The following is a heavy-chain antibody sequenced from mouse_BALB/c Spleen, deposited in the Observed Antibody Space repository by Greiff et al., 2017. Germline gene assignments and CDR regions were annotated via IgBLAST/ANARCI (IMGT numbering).Heavy chain of an antibody. CDR3: ARMGTYDGNYLGFAY. CDR2: INPSNGGT. J-gene: IGHJ3*01. V-gene: IGHV1S81*02. D-gene: IGHD2-3*01. Sequence: VKLMESGAELVKPGASVKLSCKASGYTFTSYYMYWVKQRPGQGLEWIGEINPSNGGTNFNEKFKSKATLTVDKSSSTAYMQLSSLTSEDTAVYYCARMGTYDGNYLGFAYWGQGTLVTVSA. CDR1: GYTFTSYY.